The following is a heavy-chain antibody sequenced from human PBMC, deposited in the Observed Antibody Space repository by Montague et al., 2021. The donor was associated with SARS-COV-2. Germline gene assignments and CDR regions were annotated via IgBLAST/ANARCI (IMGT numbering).Heavy chain of an antibody. Sequence: SETLSLTCAVYGGSFGDDHWSWIRQPPGKGLEWIGDIKQSGSTNYNPSLKSRGTISVDTSKNQFSLKLTSVTAADTAVYFCARGHLSVSMIVVVFTSASYYFDYWGQGVQVTVSS. CDR1: GGSFGDDH. J-gene: IGHJ4*02. CDR2: IKQSGST. CDR3: ARGHLSVSMIVVVFTSASYYFDY. D-gene: IGHD3-22*01. V-gene: IGHV4-34*01.